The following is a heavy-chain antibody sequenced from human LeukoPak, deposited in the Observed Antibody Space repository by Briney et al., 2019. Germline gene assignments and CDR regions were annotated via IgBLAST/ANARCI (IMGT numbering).Heavy chain of an antibody. Sequence: SETLSLTCTVSGGSLSSYYWSWIRQPPGKGLEWIGYIYYSGSTNYNPSLKSRVTISVDTSKNQFSLKLSSVTAADTAVYYCARTLIVVVPAAKGYWFDPWGQGTLVTVSS. D-gene: IGHD2-2*01. CDR1: GGSLSSYY. V-gene: IGHV4-59*01. CDR3: ARTLIVVVPAAKGYWFDP. CDR2: IYYSGST. J-gene: IGHJ5*02.